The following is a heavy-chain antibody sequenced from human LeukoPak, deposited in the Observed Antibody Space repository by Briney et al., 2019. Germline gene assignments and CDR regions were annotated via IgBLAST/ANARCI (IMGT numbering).Heavy chain of an antibody. Sequence: GGSLRLSCAASGFTFSSYAMSWVRQAPGKELDWVSAISGSGGSTYYADSVKGRITISRDNSKNTLYLQMNSLSDEDTAVYYCATGGYDSSGYYYFDYWGQGTLVSVSS. CDR1: GFTFSSYA. J-gene: IGHJ4*02. CDR3: ATGGYDSSGYYYFDY. D-gene: IGHD3-22*01. V-gene: IGHV3-23*01. CDR2: ISGSGGST.